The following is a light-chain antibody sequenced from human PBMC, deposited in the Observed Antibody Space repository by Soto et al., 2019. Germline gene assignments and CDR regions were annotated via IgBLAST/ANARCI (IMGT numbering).Light chain of an antibody. Sequence: QSALTQPRSVSGSPGQSVTISCTGTSSDVGGYSYVSWYQQHPGKAPKHMIYDVTKRPSGVPDRFSGSKSGNTASLTISGLETEDEADYYCCSYAGSYTLVVFGGGTKLTVL. CDR3: CSYAGSYTLVV. V-gene: IGLV2-11*01. CDR2: DVT. J-gene: IGLJ2*01. CDR1: SSDVGGYSY.